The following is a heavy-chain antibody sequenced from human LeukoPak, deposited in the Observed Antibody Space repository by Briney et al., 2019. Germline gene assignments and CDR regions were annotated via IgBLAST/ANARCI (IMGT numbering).Heavy chain of an antibody. CDR1: GGSFSGYY. CDR2: INHSGST. V-gene: IGHV4-34*01. CDR3: ARGPVLLWFGEYFDY. J-gene: IGHJ4*02. Sequence: SETLSLTCAVYGGSFSGYYWSWIRQPPGKGLEWIGEINHSGSTNYNPSLKSRVTISVGTSKNQFSLKLSSVTAADTAVYYCARGPVLLWFGEYFDYWGQGTLVTVSS. D-gene: IGHD3-10*01.